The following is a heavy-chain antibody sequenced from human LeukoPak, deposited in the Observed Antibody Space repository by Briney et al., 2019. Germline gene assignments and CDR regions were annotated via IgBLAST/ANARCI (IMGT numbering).Heavy chain of an antibody. CDR2: INAGNGNT. V-gene: IGHV1-3*01. CDR1: GYTFTSYA. Sequence: ASVKVSCKASGYTFTSYAMHWVRQAPGQRLEWMGWINAGNGNTKYSQKFRGRVTITRDTSASTAYMELSSLRSEDTAVYYCARVLPYYYGSRSYREDAFDIWGQGTMVTVSS. J-gene: IGHJ3*02. CDR3: ARVLPYYYGSRSYREDAFDI. D-gene: IGHD3-10*01.